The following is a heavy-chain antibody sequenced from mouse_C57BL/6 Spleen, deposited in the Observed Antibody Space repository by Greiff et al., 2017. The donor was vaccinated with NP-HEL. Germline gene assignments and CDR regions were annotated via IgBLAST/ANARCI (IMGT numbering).Heavy chain of an antibody. Sequence: QVQLQQPGTELVKPGASVKLSCKASGYTFTSYWMHWVKQRPGQGLEWIGNINPSNGGTNYNEKFKSKATLTVAKSSSTAYMQLSSLPSEDAAVYCCTGYEYVCFAYWGQGTLVTVSA. V-gene: IGHV1-53*01. D-gene: IGHD2-4*01. CDR2: INPSNGGT. CDR3: TGYEYVCFAY. CDR1: GYTFTSYW. J-gene: IGHJ3*01.